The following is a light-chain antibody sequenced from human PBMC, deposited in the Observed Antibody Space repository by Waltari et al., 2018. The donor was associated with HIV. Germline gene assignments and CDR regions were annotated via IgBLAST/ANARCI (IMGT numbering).Light chain of an antibody. J-gene: IGLJ1*01. Sequence: QSALTQPASVSGSPGQSLTISCPGTSTDVGRYNHVPWYQQHPAKAPKVIIYDVSNRPSGVSNRFSGSKSGNTASLTISGLQAEDEADYYCTSYTTINTYVFGTGTKVTVL. CDR2: DVS. CDR3: TSYTTINTYV. V-gene: IGLV2-14*03. CDR1: STDVGRYNH.